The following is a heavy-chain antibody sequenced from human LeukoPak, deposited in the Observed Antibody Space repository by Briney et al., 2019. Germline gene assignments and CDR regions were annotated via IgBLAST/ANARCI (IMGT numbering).Heavy chain of an antibody. V-gene: IGHV3-23*01. Sequence: GGSLRLSCAASGFTFSRSAMSWVRQVPGKGLEWVSGISASGGSASYADSVKGRFTISRDNAKNSLYLQMNSLRAEDTAVYYCARSQKADAFDIWGQGTMVTVSS. CDR1: GFTFSRSA. J-gene: IGHJ3*02. CDR2: ISASGGSA. CDR3: ARSQKADAFDI.